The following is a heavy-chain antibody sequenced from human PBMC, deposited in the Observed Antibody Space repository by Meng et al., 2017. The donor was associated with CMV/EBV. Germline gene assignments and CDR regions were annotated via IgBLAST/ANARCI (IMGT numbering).Heavy chain of an antibody. CDR3: ATPWEVYSSSSGSYYGMDD. V-gene: IGHV1-46*03. CDR2: INPSGGST. CDR1: GYTFTSYY. J-gene: IGHJ6*02. D-gene: IGHD6-6*01. Sequence: ASVKVSCKASGYTFTSYYMHWVRQAPGQGLEWMGIINPSGGSTSYAQKFQGRVTMTRDTSTSTVYMELSSLRSEDTAVYYCATPWEVYSSSSGSYYGMDDWGQGTTVTVSS.